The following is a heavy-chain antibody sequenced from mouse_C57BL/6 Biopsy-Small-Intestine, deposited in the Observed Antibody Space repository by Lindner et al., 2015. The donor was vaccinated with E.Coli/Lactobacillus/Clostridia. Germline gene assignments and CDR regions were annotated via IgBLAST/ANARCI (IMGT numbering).Heavy chain of an antibody. J-gene: IGHJ2*01. CDR3: ARGSITTHFDY. CDR1: GYAFSSYW. V-gene: IGHV1-80*01. CDR2: IYPGDGDT. D-gene: IGHD1-1*01. Sequence: VQLQESGAELVKPGASVKISCKASGYAFSSYWMNWVKQRPGKGLEWIGQIYPGDGDTNYNGKFKGKATLTADKSSSTAYMQLSSLTSEDSAVYFCARGSITTHFDYWGQGTTLTASS.